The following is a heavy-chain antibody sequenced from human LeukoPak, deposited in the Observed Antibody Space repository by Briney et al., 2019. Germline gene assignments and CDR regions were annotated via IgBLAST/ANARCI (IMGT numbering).Heavy chain of an antibody. J-gene: IGHJ4*02. CDR1: GFTFSSYA. Sequence: GGSLRLSCAASGFTFSSYAMSWVRQAPGKGLEWVSAISGSGGSTYYADSVKGRFTISRDNSKNTLYLQMNSLRAEDTAVYYCAKWKFLNFAAAGTGYFDYWAREPWSPSPQ. CDR3: AKWKFLNFAAAGTGYFDY. CDR2: ISGSGGST. D-gene: IGHD6-13*01. V-gene: IGHV3-23*01.